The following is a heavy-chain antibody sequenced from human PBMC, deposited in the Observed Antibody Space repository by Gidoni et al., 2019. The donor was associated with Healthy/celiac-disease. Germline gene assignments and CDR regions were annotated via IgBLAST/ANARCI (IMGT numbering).Heavy chain of an antibody. CDR2: ISSSGSTI. J-gene: IGHJ3*02. V-gene: IGHV3-48*03. CDR3: ARADCSSTSCYGGELAFDI. Sequence: EVQLVESGGGLVQPGGSLRLSCAASGFTFSSYEMNWVRQAPGKGLEWVSYISSSGSTIYYADSVKGRFTISRDNAKNSLYLQMNSLRAEDTAVYYCARADCSSTSCYGGELAFDIWGQGTMVTVSS. CDR1: GFTFSSYE. D-gene: IGHD2-2*01.